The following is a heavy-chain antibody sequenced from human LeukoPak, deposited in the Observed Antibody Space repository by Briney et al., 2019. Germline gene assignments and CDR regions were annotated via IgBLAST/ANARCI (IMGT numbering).Heavy chain of an antibody. CDR1: GYSFTSYW. J-gene: IGHJ4*02. V-gene: IGHV5-51*01. CDR3: ARPGLPQDELIYFDY. D-gene: IGHD2-15*01. Sequence: GESLKISCKGSGYSFTSYWIGWVRQMPGKGLEWMGIIYPGVSDTRYSPSFQGQVTISADKSISTAYLQWSSLKASDTAMYYCARPGLPQDELIYFDYWGQGTLVTVSS. CDR2: IYPGVSDT.